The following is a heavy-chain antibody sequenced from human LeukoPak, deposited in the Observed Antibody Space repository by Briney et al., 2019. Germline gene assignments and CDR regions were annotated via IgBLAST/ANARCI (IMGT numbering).Heavy chain of an antibody. D-gene: IGHD3-16*01. CDR3: AKSVRRSGETAHFDY. V-gene: IGHV3-23*01. J-gene: IGHJ4*02. CDR2: ISGSGGST. Sequence: GGSLRLSCAASGFTFSSYAMSWVRQAPGKGLEWVSAISGSGGSTYYADSVKGRFTISRDNSKNTLYLQMNSLRAEDTAVYYCAKSVRRSGETAHFDYWGQGTLVTVSS. CDR1: GFTFSSYA.